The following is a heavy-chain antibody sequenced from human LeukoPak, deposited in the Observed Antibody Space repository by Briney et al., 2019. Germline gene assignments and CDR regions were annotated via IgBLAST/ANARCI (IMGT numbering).Heavy chain of an antibody. Sequence: GRSLRLSCAASGFTFSSYAMHWVRQAPGKGLEWVAVISYDGSNKYYADSVKGRFTISRDNSKNTLYLQMNSLRAEDTAVYYCARLRGGFDYWGQGTLVTVSS. D-gene: IGHD3-3*01. V-gene: IGHV3-30*04. J-gene: IGHJ4*02. CDR1: GFTFSSYA. CDR3: ARLRGGFDY. CDR2: ISYDGSNK.